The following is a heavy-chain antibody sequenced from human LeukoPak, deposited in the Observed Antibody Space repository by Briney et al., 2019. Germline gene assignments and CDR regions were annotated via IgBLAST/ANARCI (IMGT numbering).Heavy chain of an antibody. D-gene: IGHD6-13*01. V-gene: IGHV3-11*05. CDR1: GFTFSDYY. CDR2: ISYSSSFT. Sequence: GGSLRLSCAASGFTFSDYYMSWIRQAPGRGLEWVSYISYSSSFTSYADSVKGRFTISRDNAKNSLYLQMNSLRAEDTAVYYCARGRLEAAGNFDDWGQGTLVTVSS. J-gene: IGHJ4*02. CDR3: ARGRLEAAGNFDD.